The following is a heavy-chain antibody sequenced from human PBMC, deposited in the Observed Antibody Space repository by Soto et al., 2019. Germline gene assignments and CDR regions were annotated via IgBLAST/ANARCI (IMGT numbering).Heavy chain of an antibody. CDR1: GGTFSSYA. V-gene: IGHV1-69*13. Sequence: SVKVSCKASGGTFSSYAISWVRQAPGQGLEWMGGIIPIFGTANYAQKFQGRVTITADESTSTAYMELSSLRSEDTAVYYCARVVVPAAIEVDYYYYYGMDVWGQGTTVTVPS. D-gene: IGHD2-2*02. J-gene: IGHJ6*02. CDR3: ARVVVPAAIEVDYYYYYGMDV. CDR2: IIPIFGTA.